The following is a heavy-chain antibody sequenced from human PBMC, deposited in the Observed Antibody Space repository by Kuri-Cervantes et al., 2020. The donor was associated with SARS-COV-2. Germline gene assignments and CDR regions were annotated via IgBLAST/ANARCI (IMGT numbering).Heavy chain of an antibody. J-gene: IGHJ4*02. D-gene: IGHD3-3*01. CDR1: GGSISSYY. CDR2: IYTSGST. Sequence: SETLSLTCTVSGGSISSYYWSWIRQPAGKGLEWIGRIYTSGSTNYNPSLKSRVTMSVDTSKNQFSLKLSSVTAADTAVYYCAGTPYYDFWSGYYPFDYWGQGTLVTVSS. CDR3: AGTPYYDFWSGYYPFDY. V-gene: IGHV4-4*07.